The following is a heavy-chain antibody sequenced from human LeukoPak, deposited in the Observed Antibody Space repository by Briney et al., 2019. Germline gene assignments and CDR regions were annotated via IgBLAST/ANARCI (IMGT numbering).Heavy chain of an antibody. CDR3: ANTRVHYFDY. J-gene: IGHJ4*02. CDR2: ISGEGGTT. Sequence: PGGSLRLSCAASGFTFDEYAMHWVRQAPGKGLEWVSLISGEGGTTYYADSVKGRFTISRDNSKNSLYLQMNSLRTEDTALYYCANTRVHYFDYWGQGTLVTVSS. D-gene: IGHD2-2*01. V-gene: IGHV3-43*02. CDR1: GFTFDEYA.